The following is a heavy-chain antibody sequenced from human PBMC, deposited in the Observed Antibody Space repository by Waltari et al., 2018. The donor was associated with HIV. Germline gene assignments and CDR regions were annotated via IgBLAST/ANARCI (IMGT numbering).Heavy chain of an antibody. CDR2: ISRSVKTE. CDR3: ARGLYDVWSGFYPDY. V-gene: IGHV3-11*01. CDR1: GFTFSDYY. D-gene: IGHD3-3*01. Sequence: QAQLVESGGGLVKPGGSLRLSCAASGFTFSDYYMSWIRQAPGKGREWISYISRSVKTEHYADSVKGRFTISRDNAKNSLYLQMNTLRAEDTAVYYCARGLYDVWSGFYPDYWGQGTLVSVSS. J-gene: IGHJ4*02.